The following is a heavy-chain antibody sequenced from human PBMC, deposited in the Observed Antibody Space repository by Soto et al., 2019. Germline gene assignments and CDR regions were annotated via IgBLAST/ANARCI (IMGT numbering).Heavy chain of an antibody. CDR2: ISYDGSNK. CDR1: GFTFSSYA. CDR3: ARAGSGSGWYSFHY. D-gene: IGHD6-19*01. V-gene: IGHV3-30-3*01. Sequence: QVQLVESGGGVVQPGRSLRLSCAASGFTFSSYAMHWVRQAPGKGLEWVAVISYDGSNKYYADSVKGRFTISRDNSKNTLYLQMNSLRAEDTAVYYCARAGSGSGWYSFHYWGQGTLVTVSS. J-gene: IGHJ4*02.